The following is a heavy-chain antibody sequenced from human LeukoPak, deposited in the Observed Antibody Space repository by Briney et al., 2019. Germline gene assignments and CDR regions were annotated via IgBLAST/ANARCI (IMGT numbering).Heavy chain of an antibody. D-gene: IGHD4-17*01. J-gene: IGHJ4*02. V-gene: IGHV3-74*01. CDR1: GFTFSIYW. Sequence: GGSLRLSCAASGFTFSIYWIHWVRHVPGNGLVWVARIKDGGTTTDYADSVKGRFTIPRDDPKNTLYLQINSLRVEDTAVYYCTTNRPGYWGQGTLVTVSP. CDR2: IKDGGTTT. CDR3: TTNRPGY.